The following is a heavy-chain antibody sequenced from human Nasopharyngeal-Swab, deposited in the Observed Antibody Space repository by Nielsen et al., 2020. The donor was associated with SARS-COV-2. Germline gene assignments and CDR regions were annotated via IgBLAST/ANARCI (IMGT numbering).Heavy chain of an antibody. CDR3: ARDRLGLPPEHYYYYYMDV. Sequence: ASVKVSCKASGYTFTGYYMHWVRQAPGQGLEWMGRINPNSGGTNYAQKFQGRVTMTRDTSISTAYMELSRLRSDDTAVYYCARDRLGLPPEHYYYYYMDVWGKGTTVTVSS. CDR2: INPNSGGT. CDR1: GYTFTGYY. D-gene: IGHD6-19*01. V-gene: IGHV1-2*06. J-gene: IGHJ6*03.